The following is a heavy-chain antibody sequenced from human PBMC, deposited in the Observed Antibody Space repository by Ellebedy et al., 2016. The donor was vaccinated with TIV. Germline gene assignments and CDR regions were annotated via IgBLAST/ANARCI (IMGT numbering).Heavy chain of an antibody. CDR1: GDRVSSNSAA. Sequence: SQTLSLTCAISGDRVSSNSAAWTWIRQSPSRGLEWLGRTYYRSRWSSDYAVSVKSRISINPDTSKNQFSLQLNSVSPGDTAVYYVTREVAGTFDYWGQGTLVTVSS. V-gene: IGHV6-1*01. J-gene: IGHJ4*02. CDR2: TYYRSRWSS. D-gene: IGHD6-19*01. CDR3: TREVAGTFDY.